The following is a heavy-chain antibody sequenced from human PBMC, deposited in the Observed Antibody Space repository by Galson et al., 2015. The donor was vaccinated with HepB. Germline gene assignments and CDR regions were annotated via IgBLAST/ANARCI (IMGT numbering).Heavy chain of an antibody. J-gene: IGHJ4*02. CDR2: INGCNGNT. CDR1: GYTLTSHA. Sequence: SVKVSCKASGYTLTSHAMHWARQAPGQRLEWMGWINGCNGNTKYSEKFQGRVTISRDTSASTAYMELTSLRSEDTAVYYCARGSEYFDYWGQGTLVTVSS. D-gene: IGHD6-19*01. CDR3: ARGSEYFDY. V-gene: IGHV1-3*01.